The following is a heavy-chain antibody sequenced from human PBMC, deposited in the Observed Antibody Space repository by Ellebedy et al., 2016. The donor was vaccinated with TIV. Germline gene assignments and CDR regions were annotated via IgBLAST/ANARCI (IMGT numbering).Heavy chain of an antibody. D-gene: IGHD2-15*01. CDR1: GYTFTSYG. V-gene: IGHV1-18*04. CDR2: ISAYNGNT. J-gene: IGHJ4*02. Sequence: ASVKVSXXASGYTFTSYGISWVRQAPGQGLEWMGWISAYNGNTNYAQKLQGRVTMTTDTSTSTAYMELRSLRSDDTAVYYCARHCSGGSCYGGWGQGTLVTVSS. CDR3: ARHCSGGSCYGG.